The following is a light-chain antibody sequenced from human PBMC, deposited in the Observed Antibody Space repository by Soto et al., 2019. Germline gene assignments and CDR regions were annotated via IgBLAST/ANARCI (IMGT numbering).Light chain of an antibody. CDR1: QSISTY. CDR2: AAS. V-gene: IGKV1-39*01. CDR3: QQSYTSLWT. Sequence: DIRMTQSPSSLSASVGDRVTITCRASQSISTYLNWYLQKPGKAPNLLIYAASNLQSGVPSRFSGSGSGTDFSLTISSLQPEDFATYYCQQSYTSLWTFGQGTKVDIK. J-gene: IGKJ1*01.